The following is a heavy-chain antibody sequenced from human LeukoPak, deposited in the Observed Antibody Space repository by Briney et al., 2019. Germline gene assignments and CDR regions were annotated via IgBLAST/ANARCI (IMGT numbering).Heavy chain of an antibody. CDR3: ARLAYCGGDCYSWPYYFDY. CDR1: GGSISSYY. J-gene: IGHJ4*02. Sequence: SETLSLTCTVSGGSISSYYWSWIRQPPGKGLEWIGYIYYSGSTNYNPSLKSRVTISVDTSKNQFSLKLSSVTAADTAVYYCARLAYCGGDCYSWPYYFDYWGQGTLVTVSS. CDR2: IYYSGST. D-gene: IGHD2-21*02. V-gene: IGHV4-59*01.